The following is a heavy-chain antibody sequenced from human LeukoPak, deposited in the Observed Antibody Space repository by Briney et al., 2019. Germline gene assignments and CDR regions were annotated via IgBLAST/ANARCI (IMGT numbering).Heavy chain of an antibody. CDR3: ARGTSRDRVATIDYYYYMDV. CDR1: EYTFTGYY. V-gene: IGHV1-2*02. Sequence: ASVKVSCKASEYTFTGYYMHWVRQAPGQGLEWMGWTNPNSGGTNYAQKFQGRVTMTRDTSISTAYMELSRLRSDDTAVYYCARGTSRDRVATIDYYYYMDVWGKGTTVTVSS. J-gene: IGHJ6*03. D-gene: IGHD5-12*01. CDR2: TNPNSGGT.